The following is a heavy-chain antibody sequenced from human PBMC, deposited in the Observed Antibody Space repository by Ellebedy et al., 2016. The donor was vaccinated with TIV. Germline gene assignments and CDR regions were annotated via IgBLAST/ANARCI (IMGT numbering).Heavy chain of an antibody. D-gene: IGHD3-22*01. CDR1: GYRFTNYW. Sequence: GESLKISXKGSGYRFTNYWIGWVSQMPGKGLEWMGIIYPGDSDTRYSPSFQGQFTMSADKSISTAYLQWSSLEASDTAMYYCARRADYYDSSGYGPVDYWGQGTLVTVSS. CDR2: IYPGDSDT. J-gene: IGHJ4*02. V-gene: IGHV5-51*01. CDR3: ARRADYYDSSGYGPVDY.